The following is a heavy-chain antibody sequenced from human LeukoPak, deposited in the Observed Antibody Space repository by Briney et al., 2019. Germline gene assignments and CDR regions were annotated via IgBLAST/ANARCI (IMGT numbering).Heavy chain of an antibody. J-gene: IGHJ4*02. V-gene: IGHV1-69*05. CDR1: GGTFSSYA. Sequence: SVKVSCKASGGTFSSYAISWVRQAPGQGLEWMGRIIPIFGTANYAQKFQGRVTITTGESTSTAYMELSSLRSEDTAVYYCATPGIAAAGIGFGFDYWGQGTLVTVSS. D-gene: IGHD6-13*01. CDR3: ATPGIAAAGIGFGFDY. CDR2: IIPIFGTA.